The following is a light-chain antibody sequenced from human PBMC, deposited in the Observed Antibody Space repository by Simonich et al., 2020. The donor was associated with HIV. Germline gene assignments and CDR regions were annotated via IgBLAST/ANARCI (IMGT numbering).Light chain of an antibody. CDR3: QQYNKGPPWT. V-gene: IGKV3D-15*01. J-gene: IGKJ1*01. CDR2: GAS. Sequence: EIVMTQSPATLSVSPGERATLSCRASQSVSSNFAWYQQKPGPAPRLLIYGASTRATGIPARFSGSWSGTEFTLTISILQSEDFAVYYCQQYNKGPPWTFGQGTKVEIK. CDR1: QSVSSN.